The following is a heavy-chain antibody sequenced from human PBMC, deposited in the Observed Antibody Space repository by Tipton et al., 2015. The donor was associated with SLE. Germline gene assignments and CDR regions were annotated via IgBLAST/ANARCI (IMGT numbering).Heavy chain of an antibody. D-gene: IGHD2/OR15-2a*01. CDR2: ISYGGGT. CDR1: GGSISSNY. CDR3: AREINSSEGFDP. V-gene: IGHV4-59*12. J-gene: IGHJ5*02. Sequence: TLSLTCSVSGGSISSNYWIWIRQPPGKGLEWIGYISYGGGTNYNPSLKSRVTISVDTAKNQFSLKVFSVTAADTAVYYCAREINSSEGFDPWGQGVLVTVSS.